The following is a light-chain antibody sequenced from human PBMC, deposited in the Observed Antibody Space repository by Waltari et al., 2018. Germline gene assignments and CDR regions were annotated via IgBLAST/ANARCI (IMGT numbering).Light chain of an antibody. J-gene: IGKJ1*01. Sequence: DIQVTQSPSTLSASLGDRVSMTCRTSQSIDHWLAWYQQKPGKAPKRLISATSVLENGIPSRFSGSRSGAEFTRTITGLQPDDLATYYCQQYDTHWTFGQGTKVEIK. CDR3: QQYDTHWT. CDR1: QSIDHW. CDR2: ATS. V-gene: IGKV1-5*03.